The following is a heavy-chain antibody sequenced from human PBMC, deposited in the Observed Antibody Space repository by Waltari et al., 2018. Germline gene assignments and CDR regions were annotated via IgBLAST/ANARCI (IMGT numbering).Heavy chain of an antibody. CDR1: GGPFSSYA. CDR2: IIPIFGTA. V-gene: IGHV1-69*01. D-gene: IGHD3-22*01. CDR3: ARSPLYYYDSSGYYGMDV. J-gene: IGHJ6*02. Sequence: QVQLVQSGAEVKKPGSSVKVSCKASGGPFSSYAISWVRQAPGQGLEWMGGIIPIFGTANYAQKFQGRVTITADESTSTAYMELSSLRSEDTAVYYCARSPLYYYDSSGYYGMDVWGQGTTVTVSS.